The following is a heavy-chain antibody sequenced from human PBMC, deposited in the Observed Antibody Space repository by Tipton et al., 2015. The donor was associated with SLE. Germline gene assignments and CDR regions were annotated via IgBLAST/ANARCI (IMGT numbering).Heavy chain of an antibody. CDR1: GGSISSSSYY. V-gene: IGHV4-39*07. CDR2: IYYSGST. CDR3: ARGVAGYFYYCYMDV. Sequence: TLSLTCTVSGGSISSSSYYWGWIRQPPGKGLEWIGSIYYSGSTYYNPSLKSRVTISLDMSKNQFSLRLSSVTAADTAVYYCARGVAGYFYYCYMDVWGKGTTVTISS. J-gene: IGHJ6*03.